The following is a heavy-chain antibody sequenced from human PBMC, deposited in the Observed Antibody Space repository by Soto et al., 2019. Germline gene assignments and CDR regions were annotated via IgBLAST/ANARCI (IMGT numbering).Heavy chain of an antibody. Sequence: GGSLRLSCAASGFTFSSYAMSWVRQAPGKGLEWVSLISCGGGSTYYADSVKGRFTISRDNSKNSLYLQMNSLRTEDTALYYCAKALTSSGGMDVWGQGTTVTVSS. J-gene: IGHJ6*02. CDR1: GFTFSSYA. CDR3: AKALTSSGGMDV. D-gene: IGHD6-6*01. V-gene: IGHV3-43*01. CDR2: ISCGGGST.